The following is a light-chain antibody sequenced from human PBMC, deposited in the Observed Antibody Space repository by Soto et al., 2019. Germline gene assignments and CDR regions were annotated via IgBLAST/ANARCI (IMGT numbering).Light chain of an antibody. CDR2: DVS. V-gene: IGLV2-14*01. J-gene: IGLJ1*01. Sequence: QSALTQPASVSGSPGQSITISRTGTSSDVGGYNYVSCYQQHPGKAPKLMIFDVSNRPSGVSNRFSGSRSGNTASLTISGLQAEDEADYYCSSYTSSSTLYVFGTGTKLTVL. CDR1: SSDVGGYNY. CDR3: SSYTSSSTLYV.